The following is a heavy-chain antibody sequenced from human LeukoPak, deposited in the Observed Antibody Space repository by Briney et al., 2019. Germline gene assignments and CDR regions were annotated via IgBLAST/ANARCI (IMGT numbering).Heavy chain of an antibody. Sequence: GESLKISCKGSGYSFSSYWIGWVRQKPGKGLEWMGLIYPGDSDTRYIPPFPGQVTISADKAISTAYLQWSSLKASDTAMYYCARRRVAAGPIDYWGQGTLVTVSS. V-gene: IGHV5-51*01. CDR1: GYSFSSYW. J-gene: IGHJ4*02. CDR3: ARRRVAAGPIDY. CDR2: IYPGDSDT. D-gene: IGHD6-13*01.